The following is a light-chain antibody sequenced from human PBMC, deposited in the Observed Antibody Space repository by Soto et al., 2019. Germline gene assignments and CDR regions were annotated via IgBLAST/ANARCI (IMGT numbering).Light chain of an antibody. CDR3: QQRSNWPPIT. CDR2: GAS. V-gene: IGKV3D-20*02. Sequence: EIVLTQSPGTLSLSPGARATLSCRASQSVSTSSLAWYQQKGGQAPRLLIHGASSRATGIPARFSGSGSGTDFTLTISSLEPEDFAVYYCQQRSNWPPITFGQGTRLEIK. CDR1: QSVSTSS. J-gene: IGKJ5*01.